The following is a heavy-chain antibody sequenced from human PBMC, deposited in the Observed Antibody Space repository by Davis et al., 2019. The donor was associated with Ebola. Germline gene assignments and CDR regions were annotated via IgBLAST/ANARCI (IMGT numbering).Heavy chain of an antibody. Sequence: SQTLSLTCVISGDSLSRNGAAWNWLRQSPSRGLEWLGRTYHMSKWYNEYAESVESRITVNPDTPRNQFSLQLSSVTPEDTAVYFCARAAQRQRQFLIYAMDVWGQGTTVSVSS. D-gene: IGHD1-1*01. CDR2: TYHMSKWYN. CDR1: GDSLSRNGAA. J-gene: IGHJ6*02. V-gene: IGHV6-1*01. CDR3: ARAAQRQRQFLIYAMDV.